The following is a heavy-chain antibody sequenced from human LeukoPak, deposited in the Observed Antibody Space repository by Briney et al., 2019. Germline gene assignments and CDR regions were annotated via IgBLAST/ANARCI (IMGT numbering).Heavy chain of an antibody. V-gene: IGHV3-73*01. Sequence: PGGSLKLSCAASGFTFSDSTMHWVRQASGKGLEWVGRIRSKANSYATAYPASVEGRFTISRDDSKNTAYLQMNSLRTEDTAVYYCTRSRGSGMDVWGKGTTVTVSS. CDR2: IRSKANSYAT. D-gene: IGHD3-10*01. J-gene: IGHJ6*04. CDR3: TRSRGSGMDV. CDR1: GFTFSDST.